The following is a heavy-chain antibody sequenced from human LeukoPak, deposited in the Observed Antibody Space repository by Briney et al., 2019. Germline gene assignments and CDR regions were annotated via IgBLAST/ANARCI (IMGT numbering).Heavy chain of an antibody. CDR2: VDPEDGET. CDR1: GYTFTDYY. J-gene: IGHJ3*02. V-gene: IGHV1-69-2*01. CDR3: ATSRITMVRGVSGAFDI. Sequence: ASVKVSCKVSGYTFTDYYMHWVQQAPGKGLEWMGLVDPEDGETIYAEKFQGRVTITADTSTDTAYMELSSLRSEDTAVYYCATSRITMVRGVSGAFDIWGQGTMFTVSS. D-gene: IGHD3-10*01.